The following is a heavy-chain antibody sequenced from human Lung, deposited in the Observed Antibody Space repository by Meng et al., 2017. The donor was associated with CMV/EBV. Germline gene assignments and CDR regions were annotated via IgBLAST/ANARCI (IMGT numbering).Heavy chain of an antibody. Sequence: GGSLRLSCAASGFTSRNYAMSWVRQAPGKGLQWVSLISGTGGSTYYADSVKGRFTISRDNSRNTLYLQMSSLRAEDTAVYYCAKRGLAAAGSLDHWGQGTLVTVSS. CDR3: AKRGLAAAGSLDH. CDR1: GFTSRNYA. J-gene: IGHJ4*02. D-gene: IGHD6-13*01. CDR2: ISGTGGST. V-gene: IGHV3-23*01.